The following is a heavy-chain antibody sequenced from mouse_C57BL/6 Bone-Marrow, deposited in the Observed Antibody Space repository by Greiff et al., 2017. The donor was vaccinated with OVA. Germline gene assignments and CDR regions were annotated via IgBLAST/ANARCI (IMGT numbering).Heavy chain of an antibody. CDR1: GFTFSDYG. V-gene: IGHV5-15*01. J-gene: IGHJ4*01. CDR2: ISNLAYSI. Sequence: EVQRVESGGGLVQPGGSLKLSCAASGFTFSDYGMAWVRQAPEKGPEWVAFISNLAYSIYYADTVTGRFTISRENAKNTLYLEMSSLRSEDTAMYYCARYYGPYAMDYWGQGTSVTVSS. D-gene: IGHD1-1*01. CDR3: ARYYGPYAMDY.